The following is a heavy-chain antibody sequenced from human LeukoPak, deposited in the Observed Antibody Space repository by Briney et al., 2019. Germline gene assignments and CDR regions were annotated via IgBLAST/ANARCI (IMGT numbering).Heavy chain of an antibody. CDR2: ISYDGSHK. CDR1: GFTFSSYG. CDR3: SASRPHYGDYYGLDV. Sequence: GGSLRLSCAASGFTFSSYGMHWVRQAPGKGLEWVAVISYDGSHKYSADYVKGRFTISRDNSKNTLYLQMNSLRTEDTAVYFCSASRPHYGDYYGLDVWGHGTTVTVSS. V-gene: IGHV3-30*03. J-gene: IGHJ6*02. D-gene: IGHD4/OR15-4a*01.